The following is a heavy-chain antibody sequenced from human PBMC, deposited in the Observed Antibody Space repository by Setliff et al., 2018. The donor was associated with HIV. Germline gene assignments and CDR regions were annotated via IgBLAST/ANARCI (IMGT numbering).Heavy chain of an antibody. CDR2: IYYSGST. Sequence: SETLSLTCTVFGGSMNNYYWNWIRQPPGKGLEWIGSIYYSGSTNYNPSLKSRVTISVDTSKNQFSLKLSSVTAADTAIYYCARTYSSNWYIDYWGQGTLVTVSS. D-gene: IGHD6-13*01. CDR1: GGSMNNYY. CDR3: ARTYSSNWYIDY. J-gene: IGHJ4*02. V-gene: IGHV4-59*08.